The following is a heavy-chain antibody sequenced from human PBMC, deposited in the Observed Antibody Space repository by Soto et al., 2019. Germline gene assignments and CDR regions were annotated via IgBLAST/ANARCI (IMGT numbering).Heavy chain of an antibody. D-gene: IGHD2-15*01. CDR3: ARSTYCNGGSCYPQY. Sequence: GGSLRLSCEGPGFTFSDYGFHWVRQAPGKGLEWVAMISYDGSDRYYRDSVQGRFTISRDDSKNTVFLQMNSLRTEDTAMYYCARSTYCNGGSCYPQYWGPGTLVTSPQ. CDR1: GFTFSDYG. V-gene: IGHV3-30*03. CDR2: ISYDGSDR. J-gene: IGHJ4*02.